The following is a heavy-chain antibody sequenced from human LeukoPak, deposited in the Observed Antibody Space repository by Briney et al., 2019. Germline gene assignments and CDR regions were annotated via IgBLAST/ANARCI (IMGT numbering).Heavy chain of an antibody. Sequence: PGGSLRLTCAASGFTFRNYAMHWIRQSPGEGPEWVAVIWYDGSRKFYADSVKGRFTISRDNSKNLLFLEMNSLRVEDTSVYYCARDVSGSYSFDNWGQGTLVSVSS. V-gene: IGHV3-33*08. D-gene: IGHD1-26*01. CDR2: IWYDGSRK. CDR1: GFTFRNYA. J-gene: IGHJ4*02. CDR3: ARDVSGSYSFDN.